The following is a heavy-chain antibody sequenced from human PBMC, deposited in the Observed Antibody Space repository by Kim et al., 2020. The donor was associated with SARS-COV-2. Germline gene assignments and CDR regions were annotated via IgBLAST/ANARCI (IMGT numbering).Heavy chain of an antibody. Sequence: GESLQISCKGSGYSFTSYWIGWVRQMPGKCLEWMGIIYPGDSDTRYSPSFQGQVTISADKSISTAYLQWSSLKASDTAMYYCARTRYYDSSGYNYYYYGMDVWGQGTTVTVSS. CDR2: IYPGDSDT. J-gene: IGHJ6*02. V-gene: IGHV5-51*01. CDR1: GYSFTSYW. CDR3: ARTRYYDSSGYNYYYYGMDV. D-gene: IGHD3-22*01.